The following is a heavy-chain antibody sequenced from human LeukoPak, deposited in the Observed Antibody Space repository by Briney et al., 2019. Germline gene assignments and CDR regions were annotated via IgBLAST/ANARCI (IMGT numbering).Heavy chain of an antibody. CDR2: IRCNANSYAT. D-gene: IGHD3-22*01. J-gene: IGHJ4*02. CDR3: TRHGYDSSDYYATLDY. CDR1: GFTFSGSA. Sequence: GGSLRLSCAASGFTFSGSAMHWVRQASGKGLEWVGRIRCNANSYATAYAASVKGRFTISRDDSKNTAYMQMNSLKTEDTAVYYCTRHGYDSSDYYATLDYWGQGTLVTVSS. V-gene: IGHV3-73*01.